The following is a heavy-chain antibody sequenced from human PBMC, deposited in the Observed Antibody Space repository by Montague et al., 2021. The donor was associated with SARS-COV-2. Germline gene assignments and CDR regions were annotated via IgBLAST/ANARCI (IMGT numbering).Heavy chain of an antibody. V-gene: IGHV4-39*01. Sequence: SETLSLTRTVSGGSISSSSYYWGWIRQPPEKGLEWIGSIYYSGSTYYNPSLKSRVTISVDTSKNQFSLKLSSVTAADTAVYYCARQRRGGLVSTPRFFDYWGQGTLVTVSS. CDR3: ARQRRGGLVSTPRFFDY. CDR1: GGSISSSSYY. CDR2: IYYSGST. D-gene: IGHD6-19*01. J-gene: IGHJ4*02.